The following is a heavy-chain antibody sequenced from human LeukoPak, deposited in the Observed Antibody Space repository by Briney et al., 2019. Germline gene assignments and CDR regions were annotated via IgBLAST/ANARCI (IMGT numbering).Heavy chain of an antibody. V-gene: IGHV1-69*13. CDR3: ARDLHDNWFDP. CDR1: GYTFTSYY. CDR2: IIPIFGTA. J-gene: IGHJ5*02. Sequence: ASVKVSCKASGYTFTSYYMHWVRQAPGQGLEWMGGIIPIFGTANYAQKFQGRVTITADESTSTAYMELSSLRSEDTAVYYCARDLHDNWFDPWGQGTLVTVSS.